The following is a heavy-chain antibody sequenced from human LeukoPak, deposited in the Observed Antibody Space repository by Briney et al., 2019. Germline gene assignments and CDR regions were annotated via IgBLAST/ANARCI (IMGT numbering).Heavy chain of an antibody. J-gene: IGHJ3*02. V-gene: IGHV4-38-2*02. Sequence: PSETLSLTCTVSGYSISSGYYWGWIRRPPGKGLEWIGSIYHSGSTNYNPSLKSRVTISVDTSKNQFSLKLSSVTAADTAVYYCARDTHYYDSSGYNMLGAFDIWGQGTMVTVSS. CDR2: IYHSGST. CDR1: GYSISSGYY. D-gene: IGHD3-22*01. CDR3: ARDTHYYDSSGYNMLGAFDI.